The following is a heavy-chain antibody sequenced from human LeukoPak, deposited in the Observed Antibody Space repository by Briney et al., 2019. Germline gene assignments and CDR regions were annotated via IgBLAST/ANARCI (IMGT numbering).Heavy chain of an antibody. CDR1: GFTFSSYA. V-gene: IGHV3-23*01. D-gene: IGHD2-15*01. CDR2: ISGSGGST. J-gene: IGHJ3*02. Sequence: GGSLRLSCAASGFTFSSYAMSWVRQAPGKGLEWVSAISGSGGSTYYADSVKGRFTISRDNSKNTLYLQMNSLRAEDTAVYYCARERVGCSGGSCYDAFDIWGQGTMVTVSS. CDR3: ARERVGCSGGSCYDAFDI.